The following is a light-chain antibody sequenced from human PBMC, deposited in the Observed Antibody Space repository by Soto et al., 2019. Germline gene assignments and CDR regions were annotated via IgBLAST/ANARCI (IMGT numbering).Light chain of an antibody. CDR3: QQYNSYGT. J-gene: IGKJ2*01. CDR2: DAS. CDR1: KSIDSS. Sequence: IQMTRAASTFSAAVGDRVTITCRASKSIDSSLAWYQQKPRKGSKLLIYDASTLESGVPSRFSGSGFGTEFALTIRSLKADDFATFYCQQYNSYGTFGQGTKVDIK. V-gene: IGKV1-5*01.